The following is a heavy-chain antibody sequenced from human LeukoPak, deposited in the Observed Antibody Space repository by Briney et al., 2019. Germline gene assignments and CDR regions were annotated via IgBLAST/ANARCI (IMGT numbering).Heavy chain of an antibody. Sequence: GGSLRLSCAASGSTVSSNYMSWVRQAPGKGLEWVSVIYSGGSTYYADSVKGRFTISRDNSKNTLYLQMNSLRAEDTAVYYCARDLVTGPDYDILTGYQGDYYGMDVWGKGTTVTVSS. CDR3: ARDLVTGPDYDILTGYQGDYYGMDV. D-gene: IGHD3-9*01. V-gene: IGHV3-53*01. J-gene: IGHJ6*04. CDR2: IYSGGST. CDR1: GSTVSSNY.